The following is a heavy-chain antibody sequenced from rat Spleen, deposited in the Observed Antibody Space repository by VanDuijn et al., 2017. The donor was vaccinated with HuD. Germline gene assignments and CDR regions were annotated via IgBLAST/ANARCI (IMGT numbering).Heavy chain of an antibody. D-gene: IGHD1-12*02. CDR3: ARDVANYYGGTYGVMAA. CDR1: GFSLISNT. J-gene: IGHJ4*01. CDR2: IWGDGST. Sequence: QVQLKKSGPGLVQPSQTLSLICTVSGFSLISNTVHWIRQHPGKGLEWMGGIWGDGSTDYNSALNSRLSISRDTSKSQVFLKMNSLQTEDTATYYCARDVANYYGGTYGVMAAWGQGASVTVSS. V-gene: IGHV2-1*01.